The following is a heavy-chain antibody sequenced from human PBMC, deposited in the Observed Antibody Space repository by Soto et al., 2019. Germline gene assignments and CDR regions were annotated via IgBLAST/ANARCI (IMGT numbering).Heavy chain of an antibody. D-gene: IGHD4-17*01. J-gene: IGHJ4*02. CDR1: GYIFSDYG. V-gene: IGHV1-18*04. CDR2: ISGYSGNA. Sequence: ASVKVSCKTSGYIFSDYGINWVRQAPGQGLEWMGWISGYSGNANLAQKFQGRLTMTTDKSTRTAYMELRRLRSDDTAVYYCAKRTSGTTWGESDYWGQGTPVTVSS. CDR3: AKRTSGTTWGESDY.